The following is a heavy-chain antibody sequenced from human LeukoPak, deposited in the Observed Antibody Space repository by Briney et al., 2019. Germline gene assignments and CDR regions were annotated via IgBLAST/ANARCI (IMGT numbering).Heavy chain of an antibody. CDR1: GGSISSGDYY. CDR3: ARDLLYSSSSGGWDWFDP. D-gene: IGHD6-6*01. Sequence: PSETLSLTCTVSGGSISSGDYYWSWIRQPPGKGLEWIGYIYYSGSTYYNPSLKSRVTISVDTSKNQFSLKLSSVTAADTAVYYCARDLLYSSSSGGWDWFDPWGQGTLVTVSS. J-gene: IGHJ5*02. V-gene: IGHV4-30-4*01. CDR2: IYYSGST.